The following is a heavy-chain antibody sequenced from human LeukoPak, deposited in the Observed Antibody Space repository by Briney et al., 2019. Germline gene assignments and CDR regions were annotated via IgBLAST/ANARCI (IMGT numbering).Heavy chain of an antibody. D-gene: IGHD3-10*01. Sequence: SETLSLTCAVYGGPFSGYYWSWIRQPPGKGLEWIGEINHSGSTNYNPSLKSRVTISVDTSKNQFSLKLSSVTAADTAVYYCGRARADYYGSGSIDYWGQGTLVTVSS. CDR2: INHSGST. CDR1: GGPFSGYY. J-gene: IGHJ4*02. V-gene: IGHV4-34*01. CDR3: GRARADYYGSGSIDY.